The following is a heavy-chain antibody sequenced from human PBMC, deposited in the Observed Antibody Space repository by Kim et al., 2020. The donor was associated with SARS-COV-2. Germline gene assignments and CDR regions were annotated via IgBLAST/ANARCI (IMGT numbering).Heavy chain of an antibody. CDR3: ARDSSNLTHYMDV. Sequence: SETLSLTCTVSGGSISTYYWSWIRQPPGKGLEWIGYIYYIGTTTYNASLKSRVTISVDTSKNHFSLQLTSVTAADTAIYYCARDSSNLTHYMDVWGKGPT. V-gene: IGHV4-59*01. J-gene: IGHJ6*03. CDR2: IYYIGTT. CDR1: GGSISTYY. D-gene: IGHD6-6*01.